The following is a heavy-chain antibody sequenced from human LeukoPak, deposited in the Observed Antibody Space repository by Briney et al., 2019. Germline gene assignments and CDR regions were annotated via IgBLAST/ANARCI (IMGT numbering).Heavy chain of an antibody. CDR3: ARVGYSSSWPFDY. D-gene: IGHD6-13*01. Sequence: GGSLRLSCAASGFTFSNYWMNWVRQAPGKGLEWVANIKQDGSARHYVDSVKGRFTISRDNAKNSLYLQMNSLRAEDTAVYYCARVGYSSSWPFDYWGQGTLVTVSS. V-gene: IGHV3-7*01. J-gene: IGHJ4*02. CDR1: GFTFSNYW. CDR2: IKQDGSAR.